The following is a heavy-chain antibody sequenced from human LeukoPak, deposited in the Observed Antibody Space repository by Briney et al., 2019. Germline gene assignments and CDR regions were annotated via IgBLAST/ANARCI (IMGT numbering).Heavy chain of an antibody. D-gene: IGHD3-22*01. V-gene: IGHV3-7*01. CDR3: AREDSSGAFDI. J-gene: IGHJ3*02. CDR2: IKQDGSEK. CDR1: GFTFSSYW. Sequence: SGGSLRLSCAASGFTFSSYWMSWVRQTPGKGLEWVANIKQDGSEKYYVDSVKGRFTISRDNAKNSLYLQMNSLRVEDTALYYCAREDSSGAFDIWGQGTMVTVSS.